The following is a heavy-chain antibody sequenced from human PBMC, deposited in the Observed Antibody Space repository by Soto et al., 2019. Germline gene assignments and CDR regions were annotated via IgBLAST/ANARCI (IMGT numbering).Heavy chain of an antibody. J-gene: IGHJ4*02. CDR1: GGSISSYY. Sequence: SETLSLTCTVSGGSISSYYWSWIRQPPGKGLEWIGYIYYSGSTNYNPSLKSRVTISVDTSKNQFSLKLSSVTAADTAVYYCARRHGSRFDYWGQGTLVIVSS. CDR2: IYYSGST. V-gene: IGHV4-59*08. D-gene: IGHD6-13*01. CDR3: ARRHGSRFDY.